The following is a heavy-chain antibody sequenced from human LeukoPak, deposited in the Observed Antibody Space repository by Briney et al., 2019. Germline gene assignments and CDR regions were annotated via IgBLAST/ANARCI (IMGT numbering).Heavy chain of an antibody. CDR3: ARDIRVLGPRFRYFQH. Sequence: PSETLSLTCTVSGGSISSYYWSWIRQPPGKGLEWIGYIYYSGSTNYNPSLKSRVTISVDTSKNQFSLKLSSVTAADTAVYYCARDIRVLGPRFRYFQHWGQGTLVTVSS. CDR1: GGSISSYY. J-gene: IGHJ1*01. D-gene: IGHD3-16*01. V-gene: IGHV4-59*12. CDR2: IYYSGST.